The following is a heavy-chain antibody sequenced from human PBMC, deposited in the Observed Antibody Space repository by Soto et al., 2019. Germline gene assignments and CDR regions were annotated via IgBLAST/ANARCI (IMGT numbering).Heavy chain of an antibody. V-gene: IGHV4-4*02. CDR1: GGSISSINW. CDR2: IYYSGST. Sequence: QVQLQESGPGLVKPSGTLSLTCAVSGGSISSINWWSWVRQPPGKGLKWIGEIYYSGSTYYNPSLKSRVTISVDTSKNQFSLKLSSVTAADTAVYYCARLFYSGSYCHFDYWGQGTLVTVSS. D-gene: IGHD1-26*01. J-gene: IGHJ4*02. CDR3: ARLFYSGSYCHFDY.